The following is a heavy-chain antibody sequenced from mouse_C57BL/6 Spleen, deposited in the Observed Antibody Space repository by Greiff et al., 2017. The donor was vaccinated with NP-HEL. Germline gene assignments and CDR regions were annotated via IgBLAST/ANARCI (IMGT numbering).Heavy chain of an antibody. CDR1: GYTFTSYW. J-gene: IGHJ2*01. Sequence: QVQLKESGAELVKAGASVKMSCKASGYTFTSYWMHWVKQRLGQGLEWFAETNPTNGRTYYNEKFKSKATLTVDKSSSTAYMLLSGRTFEDSAVYYCARIKKIVATYVDYGGQGTTLTVSS. D-gene: IGHD1-1*01. CDR2: TNPTNGRT. V-gene: IGHV1S81*02. CDR3: ARIKKIVATYVDY.